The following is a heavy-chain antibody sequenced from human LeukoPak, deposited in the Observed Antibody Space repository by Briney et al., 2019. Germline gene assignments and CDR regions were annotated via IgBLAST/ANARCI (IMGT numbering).Heavy chain of an antibody. CDR2: ISGSGGNT. J-gene: IGHJ3*02. V-gene: IGHV3-23*01. D-gene: IGHD5-18*01. CDR3: AKYTYGSHHAFDI. CDR1: GFTFSSYA. Sequence: GGSLRLSCAASGFTFSSYAMSWVRQAPGKGLEWVSAISGSGGNTYYADSVRGRFTISRDNSKNTLFLQMNSLRAEDTAVYSCAKYTYGSHHAFDIWGQGTMVTVSS.